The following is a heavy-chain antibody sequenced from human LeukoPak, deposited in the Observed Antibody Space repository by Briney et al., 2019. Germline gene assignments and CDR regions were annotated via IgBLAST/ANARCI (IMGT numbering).Heavy chain of an antibody. D-gene: IGHD3-22*01. J-gene: IGHJ4*02. Sequence: GGSLRLSCAASGFTFSSYSMNWVRQAPGKGLEWVSSISSSSSYIYYADSVKGRFTISRDNAKNSLYLQMNSLRAEDTAVYYCARDRGDGSGYYLPVRGYYFYDWGQGILVTVSS. CDR1: GFTFSSYS. CDR3: ARDRGDGSGYYLPVRGYYFYD. CDR2: ISSSSSYI. V-gene: IGHV3-21*01.